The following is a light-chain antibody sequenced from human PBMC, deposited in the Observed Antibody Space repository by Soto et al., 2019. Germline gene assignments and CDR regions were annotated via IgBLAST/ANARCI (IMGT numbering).Light chain of an antibody. Sequence: QSVLTQPASVSGSPGQSITISCTGTSSDVGNYKYVSWYQQHPGKAPKLMIYEVSKRPSGVSNRFSGSNSGNTASLTISGLQAEDETDYYCFSYTSSGTYGFGTGTKLPVL. CDR2: EVS. CDR3: FSYTSSGTYG. CDR1: SSDVGNYKY. V-gene: IGLV2-14*01. J-gene: IGLJ1*01.